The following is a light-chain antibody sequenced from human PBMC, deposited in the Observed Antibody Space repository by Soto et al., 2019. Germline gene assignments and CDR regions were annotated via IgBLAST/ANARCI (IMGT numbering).Light chain of an antibody. CDR3: QQSYSTPRT. V-gene: IGKV1-39*01. J-gene: IGKJ1*01. CDR1: QSIDSY. CDR2: AAS. Sequence: DIQMTQSPSSLSASVGDRVTITCRASQSIDSYLNWYQQKPGKAPNLLIYAASTLQSGVPSRFSGSGSGTDFTLTISALQPEDFTTYYCQQSYSTPRTFGQGTKVDSK.